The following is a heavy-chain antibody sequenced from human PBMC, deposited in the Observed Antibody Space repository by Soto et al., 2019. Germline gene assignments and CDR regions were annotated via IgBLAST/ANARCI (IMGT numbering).Heavy chain of an antibody. CDR3: ARAPVWNYASPHFDY. D-gene: IGHD1-7*01. CDR2: IIPILGIA. CDR1: GGTFSSYT. Sequence: SVKVSCKASGGTFSSYTISWVRQAPGQGLEWMGRIIPILGIANYAQKFRGRVTITADKSTSTAYMELSSLRSEDTAVYYCARAPVWNYASPHFDYWGQGTLVTVSS. V-gene: IGHV1-69*02. J-gene: IGHJ4*02.